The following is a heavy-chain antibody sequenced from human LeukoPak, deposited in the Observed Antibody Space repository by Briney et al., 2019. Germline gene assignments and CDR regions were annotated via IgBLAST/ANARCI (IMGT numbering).Heavy chain of an antibody. V-gene: IGHV4-59*08. CDR2: IYYSGST. Sequence: SSETLSLTCTISGGSISSYYWSWIRQPPGKGLEWIGYIYYSGSTNYNPSLKSRVSISVDRSKNQFSLTLSSVTAADTAVYYCARHPELYFFDYWGQGTLVTVSS. J-gene: IGHJ4*02. D-gene: IGHD3-10*01. CDR1: GGSISSYY. CDR3: ARHPELYFFDY.